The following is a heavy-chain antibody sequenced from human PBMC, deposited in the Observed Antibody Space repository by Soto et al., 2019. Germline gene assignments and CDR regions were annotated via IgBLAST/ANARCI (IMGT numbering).Heavy chain of an antibody. Sequence: EVQLVESGGDLVQPGGSLRLTCAASGFTLSGYWMSWVRQAPGKGLEWVANVNKDGSDKRYVDSVRGRFTISRDNANNALYLQMGSLRAGDTAVCYCVSGGGNFDQWGQGTLVTVSS. CDR2: VNKDGSDK. V-gene: IGHV3-7*02. CDR3: VSGGGNFDQ. D-gene: IGHD3-16*01. CDR1: GFTLSGYW. J-gene: IGHJ4*02.